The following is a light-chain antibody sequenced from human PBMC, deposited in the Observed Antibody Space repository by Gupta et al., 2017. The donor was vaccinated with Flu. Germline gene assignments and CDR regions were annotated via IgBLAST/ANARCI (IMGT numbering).Light chain of an antibody. CDR2: WAS. CDR1: QSVLYSSNNKNY. J-gene: IGKJ4*01. V-gene: IGKV4-1*01. CDR3: QQYYSTPLT. Sequence: DIVMTQSPDSRAVSLGERATINFKSSQSVLYSSNNKNYLAWYQQKPGQPPKLLIYWASTRESGVPDRFSGSGSGTDFTLTISSLQAEDVAVYYCQQYYSTPLTFGGWTKVEIK.